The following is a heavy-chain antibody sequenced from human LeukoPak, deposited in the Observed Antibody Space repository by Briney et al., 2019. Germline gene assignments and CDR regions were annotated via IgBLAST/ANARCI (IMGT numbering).Heavy chain of an antibody. V-gene: IGHV3-21*01. D-gene: IGHD6-19*01. Sequence: GGSLRLSCAASGFTFSSYSMNWVRQAPVKGLEWVSSITSSSTYMYYADSVKDRFSISRDNARNSLHLQMNSLTADDTAVYYCARDRQQWLIRGGDHWGQGTLVTVSS. CDR1: GFTFSSYS. CDR2: ITSSSTYM. CDR3: ARDRQQWLIRGGDH. J-gene: IGHJ4*02.